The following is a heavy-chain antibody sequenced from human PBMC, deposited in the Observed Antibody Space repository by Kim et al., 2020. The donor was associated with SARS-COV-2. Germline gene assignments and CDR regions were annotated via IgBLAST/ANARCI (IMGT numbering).Heavy chain of an antibody. V-gene: IGHV4-59*01. CDR3: ARGILGFCSSSSCPECAF. Sequence: SETLSLTCTVSGSSISNYYWSWIRQPPGKGLEWIGYIYYSGSTNYNPSLQSRVTMSVNTSKIQFSLKLSSVTAADTAVYYCARGILGFCSSSSCPECAF. J-gene: IGHJ3*01. CDR1: GSSISNYY. CDR2: IYYSGST. D-gene: IGHD2-2*01.